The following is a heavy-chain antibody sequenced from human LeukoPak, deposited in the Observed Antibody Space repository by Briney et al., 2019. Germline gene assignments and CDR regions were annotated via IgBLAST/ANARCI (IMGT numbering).Heavy chain of an antibody. V-gene: IGHV1-8*01. Sequence: ASVKVSCKASGYTFTSYDINWVRQATGQGLEWMGWMNPNSGNTGYAQKFQGRVTMTRNTSISTAYVELSSLRSEDTAVYYCASSLPPHSMYYYYGMDVWGQGTTVTVSS. J-gene: IGHJ6*02. CDR2: MNPNSGNT. CDR3: ASSLPPHSMYYYYGMDV. CDR1: GYTFTSYD.